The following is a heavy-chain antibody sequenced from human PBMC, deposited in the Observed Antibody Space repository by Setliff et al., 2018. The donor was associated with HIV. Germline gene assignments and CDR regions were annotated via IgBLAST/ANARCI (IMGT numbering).Heavy chain of an antibody. CDR3: ARAVGAPYFDY. J-gene: IGHJ4*02. Sequence: KASETLSLTCTVSGGSISGHYWSWIRQPPGKGLEWIGSIYYSGSTNYNPSLKSRVTISVDTSKNQFSLKLSSVTAADTAVYYCARAVGAPYFDYWGQGTLVTVSS. CDR1: GGSISGHY. CDR2: IYYSGST. D-gene: IGHD1-26*01. V-gene: IGHV4-59*11.